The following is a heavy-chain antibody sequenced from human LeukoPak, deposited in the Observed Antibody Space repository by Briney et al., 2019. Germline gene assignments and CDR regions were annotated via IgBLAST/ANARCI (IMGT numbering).Heavy chain of an antibody. J-gene: IGHJ5*02. D-gene: IGHD1-26*01. Sequence: KPSETLSLTCTVSGGSISSYYWSWIRQPPGKGLEWIGYIYYSGSTNYNPSLKSRVTISVDTSKNQFSLKLSSVTAADTAVYYCARAHSVGGWFDPWGQGTLVTASS. CDR1: GGSISSYY. CDR2: IYYSGST. CDR3: ARAHSVGGWFDP. V-gene: IGHV4-59*01.